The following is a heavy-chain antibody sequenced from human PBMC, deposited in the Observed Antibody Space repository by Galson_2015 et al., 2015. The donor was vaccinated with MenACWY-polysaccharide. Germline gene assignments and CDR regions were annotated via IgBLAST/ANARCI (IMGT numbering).Heavy chain of an antibody. D-gene: IGHD2-15*01. J-gene: IGHJ3*02. CDR1: GDSVSSHPVA. Sequence: CAISGDSVSSHPVAWNWIRQSPSRGPEWLGRTYRGSNQYAASMRGRIAINSDTSTNQFSLQLSSVTPEDTGLYYCARGAYSSFDIWGQGTMVTVSS. V-gene: IGHV6-1*01. CDR3: ARGAYSSFDI. CDR2: TYRGSN.